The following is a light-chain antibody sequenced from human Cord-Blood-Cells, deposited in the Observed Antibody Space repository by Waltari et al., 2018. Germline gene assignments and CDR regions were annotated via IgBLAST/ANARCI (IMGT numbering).Light chain of an antibody. CDR3: MQSIQLPRT. V-gene: IGKV2D-29*01. CDR2: EVF. Sequence: DIVMTQTPLSLSVTPGQPDSISCTSSNSLLPSDGTTYLYWYLQKPGQTPQLLIYEVFNRFSGVPDRFSGSWSGTDFTLKISRVESEDVGVYYCMQSIQLPRTFGQGTKVEIK. J-gene: IGKJ1*01. CDR1: NSLLPSDGTTY.